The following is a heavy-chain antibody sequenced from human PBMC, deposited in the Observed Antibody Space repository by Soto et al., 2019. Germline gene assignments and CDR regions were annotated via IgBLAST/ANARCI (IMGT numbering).Heavy chain of an antibody. Sequence: PGGSLRLSCVASGFTPNSYAMSWVRQAPGEGLEWVSGISVSGGRTYYADAVKGRFTISRDNSKNPLYLQMNSLRTEDTALYYCAKKAPGYLGMDVWGQGTTVTVSS. CDR3: AKKAPGYLGMDV. V-gene: IGHV3-23*01. D-gene: IGHD3-22*01. J-gene: IGHJ6*02. CDR2: ISVSGGRT. CDR1: GFTPNSYA.